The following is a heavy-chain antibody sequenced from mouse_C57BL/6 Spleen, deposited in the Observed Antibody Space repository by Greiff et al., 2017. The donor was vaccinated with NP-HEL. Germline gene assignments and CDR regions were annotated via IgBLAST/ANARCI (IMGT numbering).Heavy chain of an antibody. CDR1: GFTFSSYA. J-gene: IGHJ2*01. CDR2: ISSGGDYI. V-gene: IGHV5-9-1*02. CDR3: TRVNDGYYFGY. D-gene: IGHD2-3*01. Sequence: DVMLVESGEGLVKPGGSLKLSCAASGFTFSSYAMSWVRQTPEKRLEWVAYISSGGDYIYYADTVKGRFTISRDNARNTLYLQMSSLKSEDTAMYYCTRVNDGYYFGYWGQGTTLTVSS.